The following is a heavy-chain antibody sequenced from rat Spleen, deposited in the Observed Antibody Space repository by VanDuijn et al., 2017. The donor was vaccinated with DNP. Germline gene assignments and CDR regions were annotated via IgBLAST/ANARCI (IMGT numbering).Heavy chain of an antibody. CDR2: IWSGGST. Sequence: VQLVESGGGLVQPGSSLKVSCVASGFTFSNYVIHWVRQPPGKGLEWVGAIWSGGSTDYNSALKSRLSISRDTTKSQVFLKMNSLQTEDTAIYFCTRYYGYYYAMDAWGQGTSVTVSS. J-gene: IGHJ4*01. V-gene: IGHV2-1*01. CDR3: TRYYGYYYAMDA. CDR1: GFTFSNYV. D-gene: IGHD1-6*01.